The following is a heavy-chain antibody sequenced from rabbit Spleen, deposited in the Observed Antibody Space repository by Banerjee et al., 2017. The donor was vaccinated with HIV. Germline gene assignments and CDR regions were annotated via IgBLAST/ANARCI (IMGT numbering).Heavy chain of an antibody. CDR3: VRDQAGYDGYGPYYCNL. V-gene: IGHV1S47*01. Sequence: QEQLKETGGGLVQPGGSLKLSCKASGFDFSSYGVSWVRQAPGKGLEWIGYIDPIFHLSTYATWVNGRFTISRDNAQNTVFLKMTSLTAADTATYFCVRDQAGYDGYGPYYCNLWGQGTLVTVS. CDR1: GFDFSSYG. D-gene: IGHD6-1*01. CDR2: IDPIFHLS. J-gene: IGHJ4*01.